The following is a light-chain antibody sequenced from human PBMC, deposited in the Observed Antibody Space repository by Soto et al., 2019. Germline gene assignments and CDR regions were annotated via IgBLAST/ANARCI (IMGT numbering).Light chain of an antibody. Sequence: DIQLTQSPSFLSASVGDRVTITCRASQGINDYLAWYQQKPGKAPKLLIYAASTLQSEVPSRFSGSASGTEFTLTISSLQPEDVAVYYCKQYYSTPLTFGGGTKVEIK. CDR2: AAS. V-gene: IGKV1-9*01. CDR3: KQYYSTPLT. J-gene: IGKJ4*01. CDR1: QGINDY.